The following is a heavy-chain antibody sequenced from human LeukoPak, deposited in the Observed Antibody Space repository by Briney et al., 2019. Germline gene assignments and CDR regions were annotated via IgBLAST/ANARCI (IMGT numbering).Heavy chain of an antibody. CDR1: GFTFSSYW. CDR3: ARDEAYCSSTSCLTNFQH. Sequence: GGSLRLSCAASGFTFSSYWMSWVRQAPGKGLEWVANIKQDGSEKYYVDSVKGRFTTSRDNAKNSLNLQMNSLRAEDTAVYYCARDEAYCSSTSCLTNFQHWGQGTLVTVSS. CDR2: IKQDGSEK. J-gene: IGHJ1*01. V-gene: IGHV3-7*01. D-gene: IGHD2-2*01.